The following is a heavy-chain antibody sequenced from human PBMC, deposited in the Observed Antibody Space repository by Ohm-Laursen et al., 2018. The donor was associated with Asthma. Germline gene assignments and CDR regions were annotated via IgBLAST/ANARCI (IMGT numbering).Heavy chain of an antibody. V-gene: IGHV1-2*06. J-gene: IGHJ6*02. D-gene: IGHD2-15*01. CDR1: GYTFTGYY. Sequence: ASVKVSCNASGYTFTGYYMHWVRQAPGQGLEWMGRINPNSGGTNYAQKFQGRVTMTRDTSISTAYMELSRLRSDDTAVYYCAREAISLVAGYYYGMDVWGQGTTVTVSS. CDR3: AREAISLVAGYYYGMDV. CDR2: INPNSGGT.